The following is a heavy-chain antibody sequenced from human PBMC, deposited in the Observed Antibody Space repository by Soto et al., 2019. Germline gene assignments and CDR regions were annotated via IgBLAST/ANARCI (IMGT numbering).Heavy chain of an antibody. CDR1: GFTFSSYA. CDR3: ARDRFEHYYDSSGYYSYYYYGMDV. CDR2: ISYDGSNK. V-gene: IGHV3-30-3*01. J-gene: IGHJ6*02. Sequence: GGSLRLSCAASGFTFSSYAMHWVRQAPGKGLEWVAVISYDGSNKYYADSVKGRFTISRDNSKNTLYLQMNSLRAEDTAVYYCARDRFEHYYDSSGYYSYYYYGMDVWGQGXTVTVPS. D-gene: IGHD3-22*01.